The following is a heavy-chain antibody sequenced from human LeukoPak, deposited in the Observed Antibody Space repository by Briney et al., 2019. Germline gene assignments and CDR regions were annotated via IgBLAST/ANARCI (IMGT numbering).Heavy chain of an antibody. Sequence: SETLSLNCTVSGGSISSYYWSWIRQPAGKGLEWIGRIYTSGSTNYNPSLKSRVTMPVDTSKNQFSLKLSSVTAADTAVYYCARDLRRANQGDYGSFDIWGQGTMVTVSS. CDR2: IYTSGST. J-gene: IGHJ3*02. CDR1: GGSISSYY. CDR3: ARDLRRANQGDYGSFDI. D-gene: IGHD4-17*01. V-gene: IGHV4-4*07.